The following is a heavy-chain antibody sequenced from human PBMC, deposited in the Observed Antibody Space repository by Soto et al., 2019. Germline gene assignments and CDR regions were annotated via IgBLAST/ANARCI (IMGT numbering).Heavy chain of an antibody. V-gene: IGHV3-23*01. D-gene: IGHD3-10*01. CDR1: GFTFKNFA. J-gene: IGHJ5*02. Sequence: EGQLLESGGGLVQPGGSLRLCCVASGFTFKNFAMTWVRQAPGKGMAWVSAIGGSGSSANYADSVKGRFTVSRDDSKSTLYIQMSGLRVDDTALYYCAKDAVAYNGEWDWFDLWGQGTLVTVSS. CDR3: AKDAVAYNGEWDWFDL. CDR2: IGGSGSSA.